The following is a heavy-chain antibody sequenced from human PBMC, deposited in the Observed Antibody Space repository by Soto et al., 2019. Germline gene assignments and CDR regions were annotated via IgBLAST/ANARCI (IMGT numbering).Heavy chain of an antibody. CDR2: ISGSGGST. Sequence: EVQLLESGGGLVQPGGSLRLSCAASGFTFSSYAVSWVRQAPGKGLEWVSAISGSGGSTYYADSVKGRFTISRDNSKNPLYLQKNSLRGEDKAVYYCSKLKDFYLLSPLDYWGPGTLVTGSS. CDR1: GFTFSSYA. V-gene: IGHV3-23*01. J-gene: IGHJ4*02. D-gene: IGHD3-9*01. CDR3: SKLKDFYLLSPLDY.